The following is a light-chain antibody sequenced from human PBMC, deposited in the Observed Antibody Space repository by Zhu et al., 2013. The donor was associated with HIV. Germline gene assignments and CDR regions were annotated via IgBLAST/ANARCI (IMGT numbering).Light chain of an antibody. CDR3: HQYGSSPIT. CDR1: QSVLSSSNNRNY. J-gene: IGKJ5*01. V-gene: IGKV4-1*01. Sequence: DIVMTQSPDSLAVSLGERAAINCKSSQSVLSSSNNRNYLSWYQHKPGQAPKLLIYGAYTRESGVPDRFSGSGSGTDFTLTISSLQAEDVAVYYCHQYGSSPITFGQGTRLEIK. CDR2: GAY.